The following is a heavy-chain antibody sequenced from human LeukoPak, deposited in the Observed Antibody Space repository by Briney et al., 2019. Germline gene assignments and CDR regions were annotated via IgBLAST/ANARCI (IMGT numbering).Heavy chain of an antibody. D-gene: IGHD1-26*01. CDR2: ISAYNGNT. J-gene: IGHJ3*02. CDR1: GYTFTSYG. V-gene: IGHV1-18*04. CDR3: ARGIDSASPPLGTFEI. Sequence: GASVKVSCTASGYTFTSYGITWVREAPGQGLEWVGWISAYNGNTNYEQKLQGRVTMTRDTSTSTVYMELRSLRSDDTAVYYCARGIDSASPPLGTFEIWGQGTMVTVSS.